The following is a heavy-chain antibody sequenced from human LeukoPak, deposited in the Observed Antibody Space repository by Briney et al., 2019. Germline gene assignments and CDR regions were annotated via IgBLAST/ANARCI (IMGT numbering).Heavy chain of an antibody. Sequence: EASVKVSCKASGGTFSSYAISWVRQAPGQGLEWMGGIIPIFGTANYAQKFQGRVTITADESTSTAYMELSSLRSEDTAVYYCARGALLRWLDAFDIWGQGTMVTVSS. J-gene: IGHJ3*02. V-gene: IGHV1-69*13. CDR3: ARGALLRWLDAFDI. CDR2: IIPIFGTA. CDR1: GGTFSSYA. D-gene: IGHD4-23*01.